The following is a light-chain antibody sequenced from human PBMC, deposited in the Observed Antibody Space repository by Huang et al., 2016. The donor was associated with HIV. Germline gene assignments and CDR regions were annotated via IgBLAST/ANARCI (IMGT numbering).Light chain of an antibody. CDR2: ASW. CDR1: QSISRY. Sequence: DIQMTQSPSSLSASVGDRVTITCRASQSISRYLNLYQHKPGKARELLIYASWSLQSGVPSRFSGSGSGTDFSLTISGLQPEDYATYYCQQGYSTPTFGQGTKVEMK. V-gene: IGKV1-39*01. CDR3: QQGYSTPT. J-gene: IGKJ1*01.